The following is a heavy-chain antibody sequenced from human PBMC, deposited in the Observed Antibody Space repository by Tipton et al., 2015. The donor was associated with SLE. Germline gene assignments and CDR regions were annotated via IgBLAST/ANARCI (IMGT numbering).Heavy chain of an antibody. V-gene: IGHV4-39*07. CDR3: ASCMGSGGSCPYGMDV. CDR1: GGSISISAYY. J-gene: IGHJ6*02. D-gene: IGHD2-15*01. CDR2: TYYSEAT. Sequence: TLSLTCSVSGGSISISAYYWGWIRQPPGKGLEWIGNTYYSEATYYNPSLKSRVTMSIDTPKNQFSLKLTPVTAADTAVYYCASCMGSGGSCPYGMDVWGQGTTVTVSS.